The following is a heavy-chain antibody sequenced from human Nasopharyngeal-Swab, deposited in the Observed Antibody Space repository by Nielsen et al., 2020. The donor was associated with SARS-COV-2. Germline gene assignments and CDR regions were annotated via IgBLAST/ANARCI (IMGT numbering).Heavy chain of an antibody. J-gene: IGHJ4*02. CDR2: ISAFNGHT. Sequence: WVRQAPGQGLEWMGWISAFNGHTNYAQEFQGRVTMTTDTYTSTAYMELRTLRSDDTAVYYCARGDSGSYSAYWGQGTLVTVSS. CDR3: ARGDSGSYSAY. V-gene: IGHV1-18*01. D-gene: IGHD1-26*01.